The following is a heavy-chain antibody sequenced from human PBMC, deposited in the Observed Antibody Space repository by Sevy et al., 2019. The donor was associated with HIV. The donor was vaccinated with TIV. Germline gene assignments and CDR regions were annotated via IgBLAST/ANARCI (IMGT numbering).Heavy chain of an antibody. J-gene: IGHJ6*02. V-gene: IGHV1-69*13. CDR2: IIPIFGTA. Sequence: ASVKVSCKASGGTFSKYAITWVRQAPGQGLEWMGGIIPIFGTANYAQKFQGRVTITADESTSTAYMELSSLGSEDTAVYYCAGDRGFSSTSEYGMDVWGQGTTVTVSS. D-gene: IGHD2-2*01. CDR1: GGTFSKYA. CDR3: AGDRGFSSTSEYGMDV.